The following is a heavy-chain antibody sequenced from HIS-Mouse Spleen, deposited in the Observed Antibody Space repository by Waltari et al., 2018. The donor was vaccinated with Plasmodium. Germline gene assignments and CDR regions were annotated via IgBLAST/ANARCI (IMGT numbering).Heavy chain of an antibody. CDR3: AKDAYYDSSGYYYSAFDY. Sequence: QVQLVESGGGVVQPGRSLRLSCAASGFTFSSYGMHWVRQAPGKGLEWGAVISYDGSKKYYADSVNGRFTISRDNSKNTLYLQMNSLRAEDTAVYYCAKDAYYDSSGYYYSAFDYWGQVTLVTVSS. CDR1: GFTFSSYG. CDR2: ISYDGSKK. J-gene: IGHJ4*02. D-gene: IGHD3-22*01. V-gene: IGHV3-30*18.